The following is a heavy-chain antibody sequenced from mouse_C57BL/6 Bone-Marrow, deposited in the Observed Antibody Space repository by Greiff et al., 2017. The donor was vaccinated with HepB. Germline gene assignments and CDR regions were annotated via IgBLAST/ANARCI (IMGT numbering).Heavy chain of an antibody. Sequence: VQLQQSDAELVKPGASVKISCKVSGYTFTDHTIHWMKQRPEQGLEWIGYIYPRDGSTKYNEKFKGKATLTADKSSSTAYMQLNSLTSEDSAVYFCASDYYGSREGFAYWGQGTLVTVSA. V-gene: IGHV1-78*01. J-gene: IGHJ3*01. CDR3: ASDYYGSREGFAY. CDR1: GYTFTDHT. D-gene: IGHD1-1*01. CDR2: IYPRDGST.